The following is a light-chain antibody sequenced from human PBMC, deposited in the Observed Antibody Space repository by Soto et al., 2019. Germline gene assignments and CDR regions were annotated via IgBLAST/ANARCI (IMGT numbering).Light chain of an antibody. CDR1: QTISSNY. J-gene: IGKJ1*01. V-gene: IGKV3-20*01. CDR3: QQYGSWT. Sequence: EIVLTQSPGTLSVSPGERATLSCRASQTISSNYLAWYQQKPGQAPSLLIYGTSSSATGIPDRFSGSGSGTDFTLTISRLEPEDSAIYYCQQYGSWTFGQGTQVEIK. CDR2: GTS.